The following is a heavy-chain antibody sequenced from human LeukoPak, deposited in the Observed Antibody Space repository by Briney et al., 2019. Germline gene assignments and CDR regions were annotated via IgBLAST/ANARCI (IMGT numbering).Heavy chain of an antibody. CDR2: ISAYNGNT. J-gene: IGHJ4*02. V-gene: IGHV1-18*01. Sequence: ASVKVSCKASGYTFTNYGFSWLRQAPGQGPEWMGWISAYNGNTNYAPKFQGRVTLTTDTSTTTAYMELTTLRSDDTAVYYCAIVYSNSHEPDYWGQGTLVTVSS. D-gene: IGHD6-13*01. CDR1: GYTFTNYG. CDR3: AIVYSNSHEPDY.